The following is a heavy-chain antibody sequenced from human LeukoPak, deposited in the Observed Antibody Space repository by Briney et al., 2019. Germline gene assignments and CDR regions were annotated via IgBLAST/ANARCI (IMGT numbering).Heavy chain of an antibody. CDR2: IPYDGSNK. D-gene: IGHD4-23*01. CDR1: GFTFSTYA. J-gene: IGHJ4*02. CDR3: ARAEGYGGDLDS. V-gene: IGHV3-30*04. Sequence: GGSLRLSCAGSGFTFSTYAMHWVRQAPGKGLEGVAVIPYDGSNKYYADSVKGRFTISRENSKNRLYVQMNSLTADDTAVYYCARAEGYGGDLDSWGQGTLVTVSS.